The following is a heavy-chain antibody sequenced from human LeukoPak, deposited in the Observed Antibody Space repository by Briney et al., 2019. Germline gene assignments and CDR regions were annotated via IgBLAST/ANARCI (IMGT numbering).Heavy chain of an antibody. J-gene: IGHJ5*02. Sequence: SETLSLTCTVSGYSISSGYYWGWIRQPPVKGLEWIGSIYHSGSTYYNPSLKSRVTISVDTSKNQFSLKLSSVTAADTAVYYCARDEYDFWSGYTTFDPWGQGTLVTVSS. CDR3: ARDEYDFWSGYTTFDP. CDR2: IYHSGST. V-gene: IGHV4-38-2*02. CDR1: GYSISSGYY. D-gene: IGHD3-3*01.